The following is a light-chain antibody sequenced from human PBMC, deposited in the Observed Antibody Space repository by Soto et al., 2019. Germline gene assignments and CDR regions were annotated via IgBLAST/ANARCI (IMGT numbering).Light chain of an antibody. CDR1: QSVSSSY. CDR2: GAS. J-gene: IGKJ1*01. Sequence: EIVLMQSPGTLSLSPGERATLSCRASQSVSSSYLAWYQQKPGQAPRLLIYGASIRATGIPDRFSGSGSGTDFTLTITRLEPEDFVVYYCQQYGTSPQTFGQGTKVEIK. CDR3: QQYGTSPQT. V-gene: IGKV3-20*01.